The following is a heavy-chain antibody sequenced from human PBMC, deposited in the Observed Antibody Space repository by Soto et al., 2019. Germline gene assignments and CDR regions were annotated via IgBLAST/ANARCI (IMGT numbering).Heavy chain of an antibody. CDR3: ARCSGGRCLTLDY. Sequence: PSETLSLTCTVSGGSVSSGSYYWSWIRQPPGKGLEWIGYIYYSGSTNYNPSLKSRVTISVDTSKNQFSLKLSSVTAADTAVYYCARCSGGRCLTLDYWGQGTVVTVSS. CDR2: IYYSGST. V-gene: IGHV4-61*01. J-gene: IGHJ4*02. CDR1: GGSVSSGSYY. D-gene: IGHD2-15*01.